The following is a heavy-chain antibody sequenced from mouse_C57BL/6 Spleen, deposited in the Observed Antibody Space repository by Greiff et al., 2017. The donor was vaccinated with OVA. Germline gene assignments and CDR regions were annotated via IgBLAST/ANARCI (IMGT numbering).Heavy chain of an antibody. CDR3: TRGYFDV. CDR2: IDPETGGT. V-gene: IGHV1-15*01. J-gene: IGHJ1*03. CDR1: GYTFTDYE. Sequence: VQLQESGAELVRPGASVTLSCKASGYTFTDYEVHWVKQTPVHGLEWIGAIDPETGGTAYNQKFKGKAILTADKSSSTAYMELRSLTSEDSAVYYCTRGYFDVWGTGTTVTVSS.